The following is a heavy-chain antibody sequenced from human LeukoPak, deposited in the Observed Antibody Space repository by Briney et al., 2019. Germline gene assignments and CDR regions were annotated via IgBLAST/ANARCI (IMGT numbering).Heavy chain of an antibody. CDR2: IRSKANSYAT. CDR3: ANSHRTLIISTFDY. V-gene: IGHV3-73*01. D-gene: IGHD1-1*01. CDR1: GLTFSDSA. J-gene: IGHJ4*02. Sequence: GGSLKLSCAASGLTFSDSAMHWVRQASGNGLEWVGRIRSKANSYATAYAASVKGRFTISRDDSKNTAYLQMNSLRAEDTAVYYCANSHRTLIISTFDYWGQGTLVTVSS.